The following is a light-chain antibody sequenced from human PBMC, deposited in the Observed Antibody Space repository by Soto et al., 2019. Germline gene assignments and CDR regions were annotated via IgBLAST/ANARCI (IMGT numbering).Light chain of an antibody. CDR1: QSISSSN. CDR2: GAS. CDR3: QQYGGSPSIT. V-gene: IGKV3-20*01. J-gene: IGKJ5*01. Sequence: ELVLTQSPGTLSLSPGERATLSCRARQSISSSNLAWYQQKPAQARRLLIYGASSRAAGIPDRFSGSGSGTEFTLATRRLETEDSVVYDGQQYGGSPSITFGQGTRLEIK.